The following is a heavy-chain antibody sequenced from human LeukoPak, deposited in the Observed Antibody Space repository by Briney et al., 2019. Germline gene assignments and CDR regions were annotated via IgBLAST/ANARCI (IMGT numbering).Heavy chain of an antibody. CDR1: GFTFSSYW. CDR3: ASGVYYYDSSGQKNDY. V-gene: IGHV3-74*01. CDR2: INSDGSSI. J-gene: IGHJ4*02. D-gene: IGHD3-22*01. Sequence: GGSLRLSCAASGFTFSSYWMHWVRQAPGKGLVWVSRINSDGSSISYADSVKGRFTISRDNAKNTLYLQMNSLRAEDTAVYYCASGVYYYDSSGQKNDYWGQGTLVTVSS.